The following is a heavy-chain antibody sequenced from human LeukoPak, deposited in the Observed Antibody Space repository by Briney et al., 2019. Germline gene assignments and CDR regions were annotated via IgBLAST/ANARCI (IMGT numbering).Heavy chain of an antibody. J-gene: IGHJ5*02. Sequence: SETLSLTCTVSGGSISGSSYYWGWIRQPPGKGLEWIGSIYYSGSTYYNPSLKSRVTISVDTSKNQFSLKLSSVTAADTAVYYCARDRGYYDSSGYSPENWFDPWGQGTLVTVSS. CDR1: GGSISGSSYY. D-gene: IGHD3-22*01. V-gene: IGHV4-39*07. CDR3: ARDRGYYDSSGYSPENWFDP. CDR2: IYYSGST.